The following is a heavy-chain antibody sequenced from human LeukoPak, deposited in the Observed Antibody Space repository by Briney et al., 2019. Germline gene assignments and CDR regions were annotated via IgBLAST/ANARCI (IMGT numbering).Heavy chain of an antibody. CDR1: GFTFSSYG. J-gene: IGHJ3*02. CDR3: AKSAYDSSGYYFLADAFDI. V-gene: IGHV3-23*01. Sequence: GGSLRLSCAASGFTFSSYGMHWVRQAPGKGLEWVSAISGSGGSTYYADSVKGRFTISRDNSKNTLYLQINSLRAEDTAVYYCAKSAYDSSGYYFLADAFDIWGQGTMVTVSS. D-gene: IGHD3-22*01. CDR2: ISGSGGST.